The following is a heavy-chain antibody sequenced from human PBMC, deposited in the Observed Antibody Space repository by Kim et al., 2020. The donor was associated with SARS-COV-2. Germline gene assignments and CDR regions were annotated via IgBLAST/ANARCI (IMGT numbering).Heavy chain of an antibody. CDR3: ASLILWFGELDGGFDP. V-gene: IGHV4-59*13. Sequence: SETLSLTCTVSGGSISSYYWSWIRQPPAKGLEWIGYIYYSGSTNYNPSLKSRVTISVDTSKNQFSLKLSSVTAADTAVYYCASLILWFGELDGGFDPWGQGTLVTVSS. J-gene: IGHJ5*02. CDR2: IYYSGST. CDR1: GGSISSYY. D-gene: IGHD3-10*01.